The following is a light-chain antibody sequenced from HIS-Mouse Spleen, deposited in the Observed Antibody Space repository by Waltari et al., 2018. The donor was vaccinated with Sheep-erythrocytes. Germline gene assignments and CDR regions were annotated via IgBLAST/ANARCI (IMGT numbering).Light chain of an antibody. CDR3: CSYAGSYTVV. CDR1: SSDVGGYNY. V-gene: IGLV2-11*01. J-gene: IGLJ2*01. Sequence: QSALPQPRSVSASPGQSVTISCTGTSSDVGGYNYVSRNQQHPGKAPQLMIYDVSKRPSRVPHRSYGSKSGNTASLSIAGLQAEDEADYYCCSYAGSYTVVFGGGTKLTVL. CDR2: DVS.